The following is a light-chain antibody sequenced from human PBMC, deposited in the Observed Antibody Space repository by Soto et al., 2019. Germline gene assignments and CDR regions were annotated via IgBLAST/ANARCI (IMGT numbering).Light chain of an antibody. CDR2: TND. Sequence: QSVLTQPPSASGTPGQRVTISCSGSSSNIGSNTVTWYHHLPGTAPKVLIYTNDQRPSGVPDRFSGSKSGTSASLAISGLQSEDEAEYYCGAWDSSLSACVFGTGTKLTVL. J-gene: IGLJ1*01. CDR3: GAWDSSLSACV. V-gene: IGLV1-44*01. CDR1: SSNIGSNT.